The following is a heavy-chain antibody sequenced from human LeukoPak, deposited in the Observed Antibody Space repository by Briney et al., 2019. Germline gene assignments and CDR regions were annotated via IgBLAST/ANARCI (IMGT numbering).Heavy chain of an antibody. V-gene: IGHV1-8*01. CDR2: MNPNSGNT. CDR1: GYTFASCD. Sequence: ASVKVSCKASGYTFASCDINWVRQATGQGLEWMGWMNPNSGNTGYAQKFQGRVTMTRNTSISTAYMELSSLRSEDTAVYYCARGLGELLYSDAFDIWGQGTMVTVSS. CDR3: ARGLGELLYSDAFDI. J-gene: IGHJ3*02. D-gene: IGHD1-26*01.